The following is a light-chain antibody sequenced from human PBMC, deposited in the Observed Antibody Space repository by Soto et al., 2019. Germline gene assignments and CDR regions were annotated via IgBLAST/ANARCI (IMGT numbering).Light chain of an antibody. CDR3: QQYDSLPPFP. CDR2: DAS. CDR1: QDITNY. J-gene: IGKJ3*01. V-gene: IGKV1-33*01. Sequence: DIQMTQSPSSLSASVGDRVTITCQASQDITNYLNWYQHKPGKAPKLLIYDASNLETGVPSRFSGSGSGTHFPFTISRLQPEDIATYYCQQYDSLPPFPFGPGTKVDIK.